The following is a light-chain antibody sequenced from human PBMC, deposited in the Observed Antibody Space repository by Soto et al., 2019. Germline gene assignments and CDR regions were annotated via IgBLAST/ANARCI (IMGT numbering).Light chain of an antibody. Sequence: QPALTQPASVSGSPGQSTTTSCTGTSSDVGGYNYVSWYQQHPGKAPKLMIYDVSNRPSGVSNRFSGSKSGNTASLTISGLQAEDEADYYCSSYTSSSTLYVFGTGTKVTV. J-gene: IGLJ1*01. CDR3: SSYTSSSTLYV. CDR1: SSDVGGYNY. CDR2: DVS. V-gene: IGLV2-14*01.